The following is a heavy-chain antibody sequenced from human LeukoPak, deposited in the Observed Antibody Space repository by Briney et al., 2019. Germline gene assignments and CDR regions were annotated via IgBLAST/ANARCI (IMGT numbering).Heavy chain of an antibody. CDR1: GFIVSVNF. V-gene: IGHV3-11*06. Sequence: GGSLRLSCEVSGFIVSVNFMNWVRQAPGKGLEWISWIGISSGNTKYADSVKGRFTISGDNAKNSLYLQMNSLRVEDTAVYYCARDHNYAFDNWGQGTLVTVSS. J-gene: IGHJ4*02. CDR3: ARDHNYAFDN. D-gene: IGHD1-1*01. CDR2: IGISSGNT.